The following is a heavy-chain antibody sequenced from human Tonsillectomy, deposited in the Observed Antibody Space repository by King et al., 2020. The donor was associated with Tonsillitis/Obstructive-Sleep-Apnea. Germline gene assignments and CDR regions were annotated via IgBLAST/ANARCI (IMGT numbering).Heavy chain of an antibody. CDR1: GYTFTNYW. CDR3: ASPSAGEIFDI. Sequence: QLVQSGAEVKKPGEPLKISCEGSGYTFTNYWIAWVRQMPGKGLEWMGMIYPGDSDTRYSPSFQGQVTFSVEKSLSTAYLQWSSLQASDPAMYFCASPSAGEIFDIWGQGTMVTVSS. CDR2: IYPGDSDT. D-gene: IGHD2-21*01. J-gene: IGHJ3*02. V-gene: IGHV5-51*01.